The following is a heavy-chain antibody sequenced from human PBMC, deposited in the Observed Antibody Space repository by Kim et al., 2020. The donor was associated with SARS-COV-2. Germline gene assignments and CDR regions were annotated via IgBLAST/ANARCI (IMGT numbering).Heavy chain of an antibody. Sequence: ASVKVSCKASGYTFTSYGISWVRQAPGQGLEWMGWISAYNGNTNYAQKLQGRVTMTTDTSTSTAYMELRSLRSDDTAVYYCARDKEEGIVVVVAEYFQHWGQGTLVTVSS. D-gene: IGHD2-15*01. J-gene: IGHJ1*01. CDR1: GYTFTSYG. V-gene: IGHV1-18*04. CDR2: ISAYNGNT. CDR3: ARDKEEGIVVVVAEYFQH.